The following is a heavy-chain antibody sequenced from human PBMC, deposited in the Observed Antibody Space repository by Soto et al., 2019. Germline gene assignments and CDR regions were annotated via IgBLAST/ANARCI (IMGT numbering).Heavy chain of an antibody. J-gene: IGHJ5*02. D-gene: IGHD1-1*01. CDR1: GGSISSFTYY. CDR2: VYYNENT. Sequence: SETLSLTCSVSGGSISSFTYYWGWIRQPPGKGLEWIGTVYYNENTYYNPSLKSRVTITVDTAKNQFSLNLRSVTAADTAMYFCARLERYHRSPGSLDPWGPATLVTVS. CDR3: ARLERYHRSPGSLDP. V-gene: IGHV4-39*01.